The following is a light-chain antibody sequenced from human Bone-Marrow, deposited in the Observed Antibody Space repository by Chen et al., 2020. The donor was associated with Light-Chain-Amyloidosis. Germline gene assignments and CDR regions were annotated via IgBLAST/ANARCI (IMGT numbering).Light chain of an antibody. Sequence: EIVLTQSPGTLSLSPEEKASLSCRASQSVSSYYIAWYQQRRGQAPRLLIYGASKRADGIPDRFSGSGSGTDFTLTISRLEADDFAAYFCQQFLGSPWTFGQGTKVEVK. J-gene: IGKJ1*01. V-gene: IGKV3-20*01. CDR3: QQFLGSPWT. CDR1: QSVSSYY. CDR2: GAS.